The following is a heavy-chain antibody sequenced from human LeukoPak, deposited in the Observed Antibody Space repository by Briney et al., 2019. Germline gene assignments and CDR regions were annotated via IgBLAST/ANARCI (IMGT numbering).Heavy chain of an antibody. Sequence: GGSLRLSCVVSGFTFTNYGMHWVRQAPGKGPDWVASIAYDGSNENYAESVKGRFTISRDNSKNTLYMQLNSLRAEDTAVYYCARPSGSVTIFGVVDYFDYWGQGSLVTVSS. J-gene: IGHJ4*02. D-gene: IGHD3-3*01. CDR2: IAYDGSNE. V-gene: IGHV3-30*04. CDR1: GFTFTNYG. CDR3: ARPSGSVTIFGVVDYFDY.